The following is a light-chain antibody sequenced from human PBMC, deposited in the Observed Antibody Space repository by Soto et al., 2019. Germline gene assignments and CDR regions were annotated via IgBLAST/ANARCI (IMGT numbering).Light chain of an antibody. CDR2: GAS. CDR1: QTVSRH. V-gene: IGKV3-15*01. Sequence: EIVMTQSPGTLSVSPGERATLSCRASQTVSRHLAWYQPKPGQASLLLSLGASTRATGIPDSFSGSGSGTHFALTISFLQSEDCAVYYCQQYNSWPLITFGPGTRLE. CDR3: QQYNSWPLIT. J-gene: IGKJ5*01.